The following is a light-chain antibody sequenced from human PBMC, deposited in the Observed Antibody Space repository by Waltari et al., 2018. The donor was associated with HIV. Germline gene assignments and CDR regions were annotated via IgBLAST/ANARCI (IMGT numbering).Light chain of an antibody. V-gene: IGKV4-1*01. J-gene: IGKJ4*01. CDR2: WAS. CDR1: RTVLYNRNY. Sequence: DIVMTQSADSLHVSLGARATVTCTSSRTVLYNRNYLAWYQQKPGQAPKVLIYWASTRAFGFPDRFSGSGSGTDFSLTISRVQADDVAIYYCQQYYTLRSTFGGGTKIEI. CDR3: QQYYTLRST.